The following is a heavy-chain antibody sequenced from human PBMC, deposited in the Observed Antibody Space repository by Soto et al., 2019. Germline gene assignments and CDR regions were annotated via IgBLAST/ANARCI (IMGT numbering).Heavy chain of an antibody. V-gene: IGHV3-23*01. CDR3: AKTATYDYVWGDYRYFFDH. CDR1: GFPFNTHG. CDR2: ISGGGDRT. D-gene: IGHD3-16*02. J-gene: IGHJ4*02. Sequence: GGSLRLSCGASGFPFNTHGMAWVRQAPGKGLEWVSGISGGGDRTQYADGVKGRFTISRDNSKNTVDLQMTSLRAEDTATYYCAKTATYDYVWGDYRYFFDHWGQGTVVTLSS.